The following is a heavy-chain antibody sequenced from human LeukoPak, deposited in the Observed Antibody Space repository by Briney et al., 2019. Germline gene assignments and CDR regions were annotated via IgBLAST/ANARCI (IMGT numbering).Heavy chain of an antibody. CDR3: ARAGYSSNWYIWDY. CDR1: GFTLSSYD. D-gene: IGHD6-13*01. J-gene: IGHJ4*02. V-gene: IGHV3-13*01. CDR2: ISSGGGT. Sequence: SGGSLRLSCAASGFTLSSYDMHWVRQPTGKGLEWVSAISSGGGTYYSDSVKGRFTISRETAKNSFYLQMNSLRAGDTAVYYCARAGYSSNWYIWDYWGQGTLVTVSS.